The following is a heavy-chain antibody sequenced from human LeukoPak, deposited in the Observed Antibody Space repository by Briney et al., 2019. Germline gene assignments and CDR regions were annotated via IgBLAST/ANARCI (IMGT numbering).Heavy chain of an antibody. J-gene: IGHJ6*02. CDR1: GYTFTGYY. Sequence: ASVKVSCKASGYTFTGYYIHWVRQAPGQGLEWMGWINPDSGGTNSAQNFQGRVTMTRDTSISTAYMELNRLRSDDTAVYYCARDTVDMSTPYYYYYGMDVWGQGTTVTVSS. V-gene: IGHV1-2*02. CDR3: ARDTVDMSTPYYYYYGMDV. CDR2: INPDSGGT. D-gene: IGHD4-23*01.